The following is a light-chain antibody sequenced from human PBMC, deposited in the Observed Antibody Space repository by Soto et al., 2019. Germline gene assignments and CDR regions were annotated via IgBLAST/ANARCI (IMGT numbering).Light chain of an antibody. V-gene: IGKV1-5*03. CDR3: QQYNSYSWT. CDR2: KAS. CDR1: QSISSW. J-gene: IGKJ1*01. Sequence: DIQMTQSPSTLSASVGDRVTITCRASQSISSWLAWYQQKPGKAPKLLIYKASILESGVPSRFSGSESGTEFTLTISSLQPDDFATYYCQQYNSYSWTFGQGTTVEIK.